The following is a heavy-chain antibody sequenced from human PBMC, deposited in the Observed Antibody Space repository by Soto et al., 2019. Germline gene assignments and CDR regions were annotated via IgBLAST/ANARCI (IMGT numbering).Heavy chain of an antibody. V-gene: IGHV4-34*01. CDR1: GGSFSGYY. J-gene: IGHJ5*02. Sequence: SETLSLTCAVYGGSFSGYYWSWIRQPPGKGLEWIGEINHSGSTNYNPSLKSRVTISVDTSKNQFSLKLSSVTAADTAVYYCARGRGYSYGYGVGWFDPWGQGTLVTVS. CDR3: ARGRGYSYGYGVGWFDP. CDR2: INHSGST. D-gene: IGHD5-18*01.